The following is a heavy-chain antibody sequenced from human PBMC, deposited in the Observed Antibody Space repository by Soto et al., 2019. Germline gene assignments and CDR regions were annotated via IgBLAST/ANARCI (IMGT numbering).Heavy chain of an antibody. CDR1: GFTFSNAW. D-gene: IGHD3-3*01. CDR3: TTDPSRYYDVWSGYYEPFAY. Sequence: EVPLVASGGGLVKPGGSLSLSCAASGFTFSNAWLSWVRLPPGTGLEWVGRIKSKTDGGPTDYAAPVKGRFTTSTDDSKNTLYPGMTSRKTEATAVYYCTTDPSRYYDVWSGYYEPFAYWGQGTLVTVSS. V-gene: IGHV3-15*01. J-gene: IGHJ4*02. CDR2: IKSKTDGGPT.